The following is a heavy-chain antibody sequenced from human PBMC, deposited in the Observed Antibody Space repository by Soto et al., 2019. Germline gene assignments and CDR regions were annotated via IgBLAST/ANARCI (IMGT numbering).Heavy chain of an antibody. D-gene: IGHD3-22*01. V-gene: IGHV1-2*02. CDR3: ARVNSSGSLDY. CDR1: GYTFTGYY. CDR2: INPNSGGT. J-gene: IGHJ4*02. Sequence: GASVKVSCKASGYTFTGYYMHWVRQAPGQGLEWMGWINPNSGGTNYAQKFQGRVTMTRDTSTSTAYMELSRLRSDDTAVCYCARVNSSGSLDYWGQGTLVTVSS.